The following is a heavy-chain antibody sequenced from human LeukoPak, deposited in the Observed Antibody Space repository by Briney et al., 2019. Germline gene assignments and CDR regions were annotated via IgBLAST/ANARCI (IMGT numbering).Heavy chain of an antibody. Sequence: SLRLSCAASGFTFDDYAMHWVRQAPGKGLEWVSGISWNSGSIGYADSVKGRFTISRDNAKNSLYLQMNSLRAEDTALYYCAKDMRGGNSGYYGMDVWGQGTTVTVSS. CDR2: ISWNSGSI. CDR3: AKDMRGGNSGYYGMDV. CDR1: GFTFDDYA. V-gene: IGHV3-9*01. J-gene: IGHJ6*02. D-gene: IGHD4-23*01.